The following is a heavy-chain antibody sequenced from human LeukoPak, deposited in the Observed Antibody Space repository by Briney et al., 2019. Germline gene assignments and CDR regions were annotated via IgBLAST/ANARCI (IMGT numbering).Heavy chain of an antibody. J-gene: IGHJ5*02. V-gene: IGHV3-53*01. CDR3: AIAMVRGVNNWFDP. D-gene: IGHD3-10*01. CDR2: IYSGGST. CDR1: GFTFDDYA. Sequence: GGSLRLSCAVSGFTFDDYAMHWVRQVPGKGLEWVSVIYSGGSTYYADSVKGRFTISRDNSKNTLYLQMNSLRAEDTAVYYCAIAMVRGVNNWFDPWGQGTLVTVSS.